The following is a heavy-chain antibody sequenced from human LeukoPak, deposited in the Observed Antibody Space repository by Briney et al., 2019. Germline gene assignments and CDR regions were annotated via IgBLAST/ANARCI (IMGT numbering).Heavy chain of an antibody. Sequence: SETLSLTCTVSGGSISSGGYYWSWIRQHPGRGLEWIGYIYYSGSTYYNPSLKSRVTISVDTSKNQFSLKLSSVTAADTAVYYCARGYGARFDYWGQGTLVTVSS. CDR3: ARGYGARFDY. CDR1: GGSISSGGYY. J-gene: IGHJ4*02. CDR2: IYYSGST. D-gene: IGHD4-17*01. V-gene: IGHV4-31*03.